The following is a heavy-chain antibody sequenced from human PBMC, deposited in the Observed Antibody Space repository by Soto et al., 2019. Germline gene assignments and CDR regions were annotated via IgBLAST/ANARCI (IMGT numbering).Heavy chain of an antibody. V-gene: IGHV3-7*03. Sequence: GGSLRLCCATSGFTLSDYYISWVRQAPGKGLEWVGNIKGDGSNTHYVVSVRGRFTISRDNAENLIYLQMNNLIVEDTAMYYCARDPVTPDWGQGTQVTVSS. CDR1: GFTLSDYY. CDR2: IKGDGSNT. J-gene: IGHJ4*02. CDR3: ARDPVTPD.